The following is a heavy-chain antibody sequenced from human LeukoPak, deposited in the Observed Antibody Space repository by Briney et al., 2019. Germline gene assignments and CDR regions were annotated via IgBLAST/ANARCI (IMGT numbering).Heavy chain of an antibody. J-gene: IGHJ4*02. CDR2: INPGDSST. V-gene: IGHV1-46*01. D-gene: IGHD1-26*01. Sequence: GAAVTVSCKASGYTFTSYYIHWVRQAPGQGLEWMGIINPGDSSTSYEQKFQGRVTVTRDTSTTTVYMELSSLRSEDTAVYYCARDPIVGATGSVDQWGQGTRVTVSS. CDR1: GYTFTSYY. CDR3: ARDPIVGATGSVDQ.